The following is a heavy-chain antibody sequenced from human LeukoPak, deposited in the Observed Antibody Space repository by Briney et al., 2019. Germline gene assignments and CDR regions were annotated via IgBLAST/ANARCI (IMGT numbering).Heavy chain of an antibody. V-gene: IGHV3-30*02. CDR3: AKDNKLYASSGFDC. J-gene: IGHJ4*02. Sequence: GGSLRLSCTASGFTFSNYGTHWVRQAPGEGLEWLAFIRRDGSNTYYTDSLKGRFTISRDNSKNTLYLQMNSLRAEDTAVYYCAKDNKLYASSGFDCWGQGALVTVSS. CDR1: GFTFSNYG. CDR2: IRRDGSNT. D-gene: IGHD3-22*01.